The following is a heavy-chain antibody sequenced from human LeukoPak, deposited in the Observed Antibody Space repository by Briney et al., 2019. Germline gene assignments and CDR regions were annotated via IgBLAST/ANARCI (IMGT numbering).Heavy chain of an antibody. D-gene: IGHD3-22*01. J-gene: IGHJ2*01. CDR2: ISWNSGSI. V-gene: IGHV3-9*01. CDR3: AKALTKYYYDSSGYYPTRSYFDL. Sequence: GGSLRLSCAASGFTFDDYVMHWVRQAPGKGLEWVSGISWNSGSIGYADSVKGRFTISRDNAKNSLYLQMNSLRAEDTALYYCAKALTKYYYDSSGYYPTRSYFDLWGRGTLVTVSS. CDR1: GFTFDDYV.